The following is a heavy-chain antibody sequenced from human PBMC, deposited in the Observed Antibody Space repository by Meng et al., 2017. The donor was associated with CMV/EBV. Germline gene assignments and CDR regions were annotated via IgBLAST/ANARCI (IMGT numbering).Heavy chain of an antibody. CDR2: ISSSGSTI. CDR3: ARDLAVAGSYYYYGMDV. D-gene: IGHD6-19*01. V-gene: IGHV3-48*04. Sequence: GESLKISCAASGFTFSSYWMSWVRQAPGKGLEWVSYISSSGSTIYYADSVKGRFTISRDNAKNSLYLQMNSLRAEDTAVYYCARDLAVAGSYYYYGMDVWGQGTTVTVSS. J-gene: IGHJ6*02. CDR1: GFTFSSYW.